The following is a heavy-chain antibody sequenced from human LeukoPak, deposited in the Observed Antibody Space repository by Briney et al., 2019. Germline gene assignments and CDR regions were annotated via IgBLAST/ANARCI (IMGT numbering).Heavy chain of an antibody. V-gene: IGHV4-59*08. CDR2: IYYSGST. Sequence: SETLSLTCTVSGGSISSYYWCWIRQPPGKGLEWIGYIYYSGSTNYNPSLKSRVTISVDTSRNQFSLKLTSVTAADTAAYYCARHAYCSSTGCYSFEYWGQGTLVTVSS. CDR3: ARHAYCSSTGCYSFEY. CDR1: GGSISSYY. D-gene: IGHD2-2*01. J-gene: IGHJ4*02.